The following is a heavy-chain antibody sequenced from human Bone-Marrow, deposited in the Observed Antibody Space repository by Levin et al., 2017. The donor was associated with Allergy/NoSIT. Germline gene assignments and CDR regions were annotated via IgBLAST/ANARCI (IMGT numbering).Heavy chain of an antibody. CDR2: ITRTSYI. J-gene: IGHJ6*02. CDR1: GFSLSTYN. Sequence: GGSLRLSCAASGFSLSTYNMNWVRQAPGKGLEWVSSITRTSYIYDADSAKGRFTISRDNAKNSLYLQMNSLRAEDTAVYFCARDSITMFYAMDVWGQGTTVTVSS. V-gene: IGHV3-21*01. CDR3: ARDSITMFYAMDV. D-gene: IGHD2/OR15-2a*01.